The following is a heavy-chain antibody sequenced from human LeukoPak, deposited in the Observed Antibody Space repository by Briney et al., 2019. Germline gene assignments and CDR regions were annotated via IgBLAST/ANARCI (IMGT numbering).Heavy chain of an antibody. CDR2: INHSGST. CDR1: GGSFSGYY. J-gene: IGHJ5*02. D-gene: IGHD3-10*01. CDR3: ARGVGGSLWFGELPTRGWFDP. Sequence: SETLSLTCAVYGGSFSGYYWSWIRQPPGKGLEWIGEINHSGSTNYNPSLKSRVTISVDTSKNQFSLKLSSVTAADTAVYYCARGVGGSLWFGELPTRGWFDPWGQGTLVTVSS. V-gene: IGHV4-34*01.